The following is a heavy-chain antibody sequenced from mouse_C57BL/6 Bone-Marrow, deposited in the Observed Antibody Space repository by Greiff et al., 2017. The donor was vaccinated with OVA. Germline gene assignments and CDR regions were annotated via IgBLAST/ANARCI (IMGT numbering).Heavy chain of an antibody. V-gene: IGHV1-76*01. D-gene: IGHD1-1*01. CDR3: ARRYYGSGNYAMDY. J-gene: IGHJ4*01. Sequence: VQLQQSGAELVRPGASVKLSCKASGYTFTDYYINWVKQRPGQGLEWIARIYPGSGNTYYNEKFKGKATLTAEKSSSTAYMQLSSLTSEDSAVYFCARRYYGSGNYAMDYWGQGTSVTVSS. CDR2: IYPGSGNT. CDR1: GYTFTDYY.